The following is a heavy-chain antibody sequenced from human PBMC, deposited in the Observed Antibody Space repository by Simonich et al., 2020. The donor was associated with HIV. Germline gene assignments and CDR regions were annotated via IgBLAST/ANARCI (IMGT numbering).Heavy chain of an antibody. D-gene: IGHD6-13*01. CDR3: ARGGGEQQLVSWFDP. Sequence: QVQLVQSGAEVKKPGSSVKVSCKASGGTFSSHVISWVRQAPGQGLEWIGGIIPSFGTTHNAHKFKGRVTITADESTGTAYMELSSLRSEDTAVYYCARGGGEQQLVSWFDPWGQGTLVTVSS. CDR1: GGTFSSHV. V-gene: IGHV1-69*13. J-gene: IGHJ5*02. CDR2: IIPSFGTT.